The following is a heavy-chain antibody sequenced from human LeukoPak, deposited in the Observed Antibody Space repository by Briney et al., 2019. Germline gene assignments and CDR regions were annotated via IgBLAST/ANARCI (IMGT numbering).Heavy chain of an antibody. J-gene: IGHJ4*02. CDR1: GFTFGFYN. CDR2: ISRDSITT. V-gene: IGHV3-48*02. Sequence: PGGSLSLSCAASGFTFGFYNMNWVRQAPGKGLEWVSYISRDSITTYYADSVKGRFTISRDNAKNSLYLQMNSLRDEDTAVYFCARDLLDYWGQGTLVTVSS. CDR3: ARDLLDY.